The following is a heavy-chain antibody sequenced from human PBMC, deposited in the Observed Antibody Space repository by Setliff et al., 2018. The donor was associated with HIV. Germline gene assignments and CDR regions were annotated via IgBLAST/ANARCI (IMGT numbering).Heavy chain of an antibody. V-gene: IGHV1-69*13. D-gene: IGHD3-10*01. CDR3: VADPSISMVRGLILGSTFDI. CDR1: GYTFTTYG. J-gene: IGHJ3*02. CDR2: IIPMPGTA. Sequence: GASVKVSCKASGYTFTTYGISWVRQAPGHGLEWMGGIIPMPGTANYAQKFQGRVTITADESTSTAYMELSSLRSEDTAVYYCVADPSISMVRGLILGSTFDIWGQGTMVTVSS.